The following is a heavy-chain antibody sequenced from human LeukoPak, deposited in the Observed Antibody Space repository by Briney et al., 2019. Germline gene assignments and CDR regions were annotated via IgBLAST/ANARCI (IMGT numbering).Heavy chain of an antibody. Sequence: PSETLSLTCTVSGGSISSSSYYWGWVRQPPGKGLEWIGSSYYSGSTYYNPSLKSRVTISVDTSKNQFPLKLSSVTAADTAVYYCARHSGTFYYYYYMDVWGKGTTVTISS. CDR1: GGSISSSSYY. D-gene: IGHD3-16*01. V-gene: IGHV4-39*01. CDR2: SYYSGST. CDR3: ARHSGTFYYYYYMDV. J-gene: IGHJ6*03.